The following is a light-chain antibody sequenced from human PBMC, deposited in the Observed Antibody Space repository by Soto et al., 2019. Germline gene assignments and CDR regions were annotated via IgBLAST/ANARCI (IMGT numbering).Light chain of an antibody. CDR1: QGISSY. Sequence: DIQLTQSPSFLSASVGDRVTITCRASQGISSYLAWYQQKPGKAPKLLIYAASTLQSGVPSRFSGSGSGTEFTLTISSLQHEDFATYYCQQRNSYPYTFGQGAKLEIK. V-gene: IGKV1-9*01. CDR3: QQRNSYPYT. J-gene: IGKJ2*01. CDR2: AAS.